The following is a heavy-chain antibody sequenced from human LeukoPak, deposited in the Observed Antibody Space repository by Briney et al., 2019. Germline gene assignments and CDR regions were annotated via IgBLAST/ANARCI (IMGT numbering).Heavy chain of an antibody. Sequence: GGSLRLSCAASGFTFSSYAMSWVRQAPGKGLEWVSAISGSGGSTYYADSVKGRFTISRDNSKNTLYLQMNSLRAEDTAVYYCARGPDGSGRTGFDYWGQGTLVTVSS. D-gene: IGHD6-19*01. CDR2: ISGSGGST. CDR3: ARGPDGSGRTGFDY. J-gene: IGHJ4*02. CDR1: GFTFSSYA. V-gene: IGHV3-23*01.